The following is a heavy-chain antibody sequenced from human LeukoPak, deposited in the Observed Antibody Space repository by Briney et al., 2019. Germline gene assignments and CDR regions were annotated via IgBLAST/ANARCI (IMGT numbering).Heavy chain of an antibody. D-gene: IGHD4-17*01. CDR1: GFGFGSYS. CDR3: ALKSGTTYYYYGMDV. Sequence: GGSLRLSCAASGFGFGSYSMNWVRQAPGKGLEWVSYISSTSSTSYYADSVKGRFTISRDNAKNSLYLQMNSLRAEDTAVYYCALKSGTTYYYYGMDVWGQGTTVTVSS. J-gene: IGHJ6*02. V-gene: IGHV3-48*04. CDR2: ISSTSSTS.